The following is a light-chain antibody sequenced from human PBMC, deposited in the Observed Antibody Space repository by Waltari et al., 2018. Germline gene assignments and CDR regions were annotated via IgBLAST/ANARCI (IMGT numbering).Light chain of an antibody. CDR2: QAS. J-gene: IGKJ1*01. CDR1: QSISSC. Sequence: DIQMPQSPSTLSASVGDRVTIPGRASQSISSCLAWSQQKPGKAPKVLTYQASSLESGVPSRFSGRGSGTEFTLTISSLQPDDFATYYCQQYNSYSPWTFGQGTKVEIK. V-gene: IGKV1-5*03. CDR3: QQYNSYSPWT.